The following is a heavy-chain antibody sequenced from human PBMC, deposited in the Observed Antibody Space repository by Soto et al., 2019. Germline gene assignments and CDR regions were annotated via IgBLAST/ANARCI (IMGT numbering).Heavy chain of an antibody. J-gene: IGHJ4*02. V-gene: IGHV5-10-1*01. Sequence: VFMTISFKGSEYSLAGYWSTWVRQIPGKGLEWMGRIDPSDSQTYYSPSFRGHVTISAAKSITTVFLQWSSLRASDTAMYYCARQIYDSDSGPNFQYYFDSWGQGPLVTVSS. D-gene: IGHD3-22*01. CDR3: ARQIYDSDSGPNFQYYFDS. CDR1: EYSLAGYW. CDR2: IDPSDSQT.